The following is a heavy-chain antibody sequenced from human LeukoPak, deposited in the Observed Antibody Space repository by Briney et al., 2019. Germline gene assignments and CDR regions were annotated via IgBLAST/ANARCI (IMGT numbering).Heavy chain of an antibody. V-gene: IGHV4-59*12. CDR3: ARGGSSSYDY. J-gene: IGHJ4*02. D-gene: IGHD6-13*01. CDR2: IYYSGST. Sequence: SETLSLTCTVSGGSISSYYWSWIRQPPGKGLEWIGYIYYSGSTNYNPSLKSRVAISVDTSKNQFSLQLNSVTPEDTAVYYCARGGSSSYDYWGQGTLVTVSS. CDR1: GGSISSYY.